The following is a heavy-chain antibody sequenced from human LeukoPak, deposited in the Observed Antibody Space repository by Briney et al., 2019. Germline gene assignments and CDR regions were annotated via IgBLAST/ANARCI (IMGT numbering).Heavy chain of an antibody. D-gene: IGHD5-12*01. CDR3: ARVPSGYHNT. V-gene: IGHV3-66*01. Sequence: PGGCLRLSCAASEFSVGRNYMTWVRQARGKGLEWGLLIYCGGSTYYAESVTGRFTISRENSKKTRYLQMNSLRAERTAVYYCARVPSGYHNTGGQGNLVTLSS. CDR2: IYCGGST. CDR1: EFSVGRNY. J-gene: IGHJ4*02.